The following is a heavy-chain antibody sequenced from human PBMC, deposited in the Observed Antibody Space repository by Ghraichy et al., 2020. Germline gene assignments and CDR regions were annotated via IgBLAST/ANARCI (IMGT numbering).Heavy chain of an antibody. D-gene: IGHD3-9*01. V-gene: IGHV3-21*01. CDR1: GFTFSSYS. CDR3: ARDRDYDILTEDYYYYGMDV. CDR2: ISSSSSYI. Sequence: GGSLRLSCAASGFTFSSYSMNWVRQAPGKGLEWVSSISSSSSYIYYADSVKGRFTISRDNAKNSLYLQMNSLRAEDTAVYYCARDRDYDILTEDYYYYGMDVWGQGTTVTVSS. J-gene: IGHJ6*02.